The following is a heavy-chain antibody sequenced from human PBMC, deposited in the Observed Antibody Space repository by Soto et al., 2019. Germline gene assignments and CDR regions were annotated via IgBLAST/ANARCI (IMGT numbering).Heavy chain of an antibody. V-gene: IGHV4-34*01. CDR1: GGSFSGYY. D-gene: IGHD3-10*01. CDR2: INHSGST. Sequence: NPSETLSLTCAVYGGSFSGYYWSWIRQPPGKGLEWIGEINHSGSTNYNPSLKSRVTISVDTSKNQFSLKLSSVTAADTAVYYCARIPYGSASNYSYMDVWGKGTTVTVSS. CDR3: ARIPYGSASNYSYMDV. J-gene: IGHJ6*03.